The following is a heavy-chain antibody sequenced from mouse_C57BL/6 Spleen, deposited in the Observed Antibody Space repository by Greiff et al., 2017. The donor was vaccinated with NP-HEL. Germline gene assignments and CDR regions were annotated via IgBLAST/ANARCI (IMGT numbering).Heavy chain of an antibody. V-gene: IGHV1-82*01. Sequence: QVQLKESGPELVKPGASVKISCKASGYAFSSSWMNWVKQRPGKGLEWIGRIYPGDGDTNYNGKFKGKATLTADKTSSPAYMQLSSLTSEDSAVCVCERNIRARDYWGQGTSVTVSS. D-gene: IGHD1-3*01. J-gene: IGHJ4*01. CDR3: ERNIRARDY. CDR2: IYPGDGDT. CDR1: GYAFSSSW.